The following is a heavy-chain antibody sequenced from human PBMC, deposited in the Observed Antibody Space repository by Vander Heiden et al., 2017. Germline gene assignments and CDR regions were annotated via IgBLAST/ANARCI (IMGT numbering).Heavy chain of an antibody. V-gene: IGHV4-4*02. CDR2: IYHSGST. CDR3: ASRDYGGFYYYYGMDV. J-gene: IGHJ6*02. CDR1: GGSISSSNR. D-gene: IGHD4-17*01. Sequence: QVQLQESGSGLVKPSGTLSLTCAVSGGSISSSNRWSWVRQPPGKGLEWIGEIYHSGSTNYNPSLKSRVTISVDKSKNQFSLKLSSVTAADTAVYYCASRDYGGFYYYYGMDVWGQGTTVTVSS.